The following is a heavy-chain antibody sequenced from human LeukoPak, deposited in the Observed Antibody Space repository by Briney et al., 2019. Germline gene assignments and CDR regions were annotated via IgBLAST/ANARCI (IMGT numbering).Heavy chain of an antibody. CDR2: IYSGGST. CDR3: ARENGGTKAFDI. CDR1: GFTVSSNY. J-gene: IGHJ3*02. D-gene: IGHD1-1*01. V-gene: IGHV3-66*02. Sequence: PGGSLRLSCAASGFTVSSNYMSWVRQAPGKGLEWVPVIYSGGSTYYADSVKGRFTISRDNSKNTLYLQMNTLRAEDTAVYYCARENGGTKAFDIWGQGTMVTVSS.